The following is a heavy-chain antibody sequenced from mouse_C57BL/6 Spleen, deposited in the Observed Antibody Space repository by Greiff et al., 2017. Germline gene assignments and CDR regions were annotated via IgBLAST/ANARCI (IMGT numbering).Heavy chain of an antibody. CDR2: ISGGGGNT. V-gene: IGHV5-9*01. J-gene: IGHJ2*01. Sequence: EVQRLESGGGLVKPGGSLKLSCAASGFTFSSYTMSWVRQTPEKRLEWVATISGGGGNTYYPDSVKGRFTISRDNAKNTLYLQMSRLRSEDTALDYCASHYCGSSYFDYWGQGNTLTVSS. CDR1: GFTFSSYT. CDR3: ASHYCGSSYFDY. D-gene: IGHD1-1*01.